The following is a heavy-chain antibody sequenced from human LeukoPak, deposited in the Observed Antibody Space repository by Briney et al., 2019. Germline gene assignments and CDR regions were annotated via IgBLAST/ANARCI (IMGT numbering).Heavy chain of an antibody. CDR3: TRDGRLTIFVRGIITEGSPPKN. D-gene: IGHD3-10*01. CDR1: GYTFTDYH. J-gene: IGHJ4*02. Sequence: ASVKVSCKASGYTFTDYHIHWVRQAPGQGLEWMGWINPNSGGTNYAEKFHGRLTTTRDTSISTAFMELSGLRSDDTAVYYCTRDGRLTIFVRGIITEGSPPKNWGQGTLVTVSS. CDR2: INPNSGGT. V-gene: IGHV1-2*02.